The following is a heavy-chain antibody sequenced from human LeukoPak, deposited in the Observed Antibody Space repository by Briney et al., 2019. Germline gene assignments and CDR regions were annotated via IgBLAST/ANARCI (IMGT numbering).Heavy chain of an antibody. V-gene: IGHV3-23*01. CDR2: ISASGDVT. Sequence: GGSLRLSCAASGFTFSKFPMGWVRQAPGRGLEWVSAISASGDVTFYADSLRGRFTISRDNSKSTLYLQMNGLRAEDTAIFYCAKSLFTSATGTGRAFHIWGQGTRVAVSS. CDR3: AKSLFTSATGTGRAFHI. CDR1: GFTFSKFP. J-gene: IGHJ3*02. D-gene: IGHD1-1*01.